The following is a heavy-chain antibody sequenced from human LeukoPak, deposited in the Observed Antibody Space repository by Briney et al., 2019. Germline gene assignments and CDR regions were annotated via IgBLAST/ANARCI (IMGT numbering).Heavy chain of an antibody. CDR3: ARGRGVATISPFFDY. J-gene: IGHJ4*02. Sequence: PGGSLRLSCAASEFTFSSYWMNWVRQAPGKGLEWVANIKPDGSDKYYVDSVKGRFTISRHNAKNSLYLQMNSLRAEDTAVYYCARGRGVATISPFFDYWGQGTLVTVSS. V-gene: IGHV3-7*03. D-gene: IGHD5-12*01. CDR1: EFTFSSYW. CDR2: IKPDGSDK.